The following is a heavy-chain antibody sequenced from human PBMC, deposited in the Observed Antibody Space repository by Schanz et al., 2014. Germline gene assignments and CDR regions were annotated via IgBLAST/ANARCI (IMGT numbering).Heavy chain of an antibody. CDR1: GFAFSVYG. CDR3: ARDTSYGMDV. Sequence: QLVGSGGGLIQPGRSLRLSCAASGFAFSVYGMHWVRQAPGKGPEWVAVIWSDGSTKYYADSVKGRFTISRDNSKNTLYLQMNTLRAEDTAVYYCARDTSYGMDVWGQGTTVTVSS. V-gene: IGHV3-33*01. CDR2: IWSDGSTK. J-gene: IGHJ6*02.